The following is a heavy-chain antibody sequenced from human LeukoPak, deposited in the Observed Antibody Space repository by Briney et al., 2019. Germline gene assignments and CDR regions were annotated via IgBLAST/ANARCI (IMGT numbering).Heavy chain of an antibody. CDR3: ARDRGVVTAIGAFDI. CDR1: GGSISSYY. Sequence: SETLSLTCTVSGGSISSYYWSWIRQPPGKGLEWIGYIYYSGSTNYNPSLKSRVTISVDTSKKQFSLKLSSVTAADTAVYYCARDRGVVTAIGAFDIWGQGTMVTVSS. D-gene: IGHD2-21*02. J-gene: IGHJ3*02. V-gene: IGHV4-59*01. CDR2: IYYSGST.